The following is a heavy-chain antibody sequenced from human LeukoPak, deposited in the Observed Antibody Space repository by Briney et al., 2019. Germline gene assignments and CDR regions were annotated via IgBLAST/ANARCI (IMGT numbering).Heavy chain of an antibody. J-gene: IGHJ4*02. D-gene: IGHD1-1*01. CDR1: GFTFKSHW. Sequence: PGGSLRLSCAASGFTFKSHWMHWVRQSPGKGLVWVSRLSTDSTRENYADSVKGRFTVSRDNAKNTLYLQLNSLRVDDTAVYYCARGERRGPLDYWGQGTLVTVS. V-gene: IGHV3-74*01. CDR3: ARGERRGPLDY. CDR2: LSTDSTRE.